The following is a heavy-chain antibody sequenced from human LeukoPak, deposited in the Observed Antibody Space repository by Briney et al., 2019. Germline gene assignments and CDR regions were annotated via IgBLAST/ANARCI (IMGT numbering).Heavy chain of an antibody. CDR2: IYYSGST. Sequence: PSETLSLTCAVSGGSISSSSYYWGWIRQPPGKGLEWIGSIYYSGSTYYNPSLKSRVTISVDTSKNQFSLKLSSVTAADTAVYYCARVASNSGDNFDYWGQGTLVTVSS. D-gene: IGHD1-26*01. CDR1: GGSISSSSYY. CDR3: ARVASNSGDNFDY. V-gene: IGHV4-39*07. J-gene: IGHJ4*02.